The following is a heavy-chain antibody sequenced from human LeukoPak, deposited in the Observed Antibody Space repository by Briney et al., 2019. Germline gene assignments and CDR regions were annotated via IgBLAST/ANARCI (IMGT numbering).Heavy chain of an antibody. CDR2: IIPIFGTA. Sequence: GASVKVSCKASGGTFSSYAISWVRQAPGQGLEWMGGIIPIFGTANYAQKFQGRVTITADKSTSTAYMELSSLRSEDTAVYYCARVRPQDGFDIWGQGTMVTVSS. CDR3: ARVRPQDGFDI. CDR1: GGTFSSYA. V-gene: IGHV1-69*06. J-gene: IGHJ3*02.